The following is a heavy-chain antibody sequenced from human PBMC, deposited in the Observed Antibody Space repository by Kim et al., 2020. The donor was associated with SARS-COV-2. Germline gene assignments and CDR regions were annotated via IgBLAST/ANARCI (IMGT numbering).Heavy chain of an antibody. CDR2: IYYSGGT. CDR1: GGSVSSGGYY. V-gene: IGHV4-61*08. J-gene: IGHJ5*01. Sequence: SETLSLTCTVSGGSVSSGGYYWSWIRQPPGKGLEWIGYIYYSGGTNYNHSLNSRVTTSLDTSKNQFSLRLRSVTAVDTAVYYCVRAFSGYCSGGSCYSFDSWGPGTLVTVSS. D-gene: IGHD2-15*01. CDR3: VRAFSGYCSGGSCYSFDS.